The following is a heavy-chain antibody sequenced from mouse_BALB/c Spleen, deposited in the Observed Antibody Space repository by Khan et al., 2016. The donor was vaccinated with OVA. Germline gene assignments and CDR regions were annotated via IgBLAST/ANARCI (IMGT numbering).Heavy chain of an antibody. Sequence: VQLQESGPDLVASSQSLSITCTISGFSLTNSGVHWVRQPPGKGLEWLVVIWNDGSTTYNSALKSRLTVSKDNSKSQVFLNMNSIQTDDTTMYFCARPPYYRYSMMDYWGQGTSVTVSS. D-gene: IGHD2-12*01. CDR1: GFSLTNSG. CDR2: IWNDGST. CDR3: ARPPYYRYSMMDY. V-gene: IGHV2-6-1*01. J-gene: IGHJ4*01.